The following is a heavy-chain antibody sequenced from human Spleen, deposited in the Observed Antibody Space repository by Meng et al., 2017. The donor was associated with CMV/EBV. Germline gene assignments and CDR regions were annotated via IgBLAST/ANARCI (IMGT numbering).Heavy chain of an antibody. D-gene: IGHD5-12*01. Sequence: GESLKISCTASGFTFGDYAMSWVRQAPGKGLEWVGFIRSKAYGGTTEYAASVKGRFTISRDDSKSIAYLQMNSLRAEDTAVYYCAKCSGYDPPNYYGMDVWGQGTTVTVSS. CDR1: GFTFGDYA. CDR3: AKCSGYDPPNYYGMDV. V-gene: IGHV3-49*04. CDR2: IRSKAYGGTT. J-gene: IGHJ6*02.